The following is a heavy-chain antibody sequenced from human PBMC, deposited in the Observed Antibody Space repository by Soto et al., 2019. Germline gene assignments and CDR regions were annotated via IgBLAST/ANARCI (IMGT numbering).Heavy chain of an antibody. CDR2: ICPGDSDT. CDR1: GYSFTSYW. J-gene: IGHJ3*02. Sequence: GESLKISCKGSGYSFTSYWIGWVLQMPGKGLEWMGIICPGDSDTRYSPSFQGQVTISADKSISTAYLQWSSLKASDTAMYYCASLRYGDYERRAFDIWGQGTMVTVSS. V-gene: IGHV5-51*01. CDR3: ASLRYGDYERRAFDI. D-gene: IGHD4-17*01.